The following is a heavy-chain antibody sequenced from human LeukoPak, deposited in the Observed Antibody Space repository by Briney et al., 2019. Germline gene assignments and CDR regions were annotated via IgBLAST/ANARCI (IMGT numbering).Heavy chain of an antibody. V-gene: IGHV1-2*02. Sequence: ASVKVSCKASGYTFTGYYMHWVRQAPGQGLEWMGWINPNSGGTNYAQKFQGRVTMTRDMSTSTVYMELSSLRSEDTAVYYCARGGFVEMATIGDYWGQGTLVTVSS. J-gene: IGHJ4*02. CDR3: ARGGFVEMATIGDY. CDR1: GYTFTGYY. CDR2: INPNSGGT. D-gene: IGHD5-24*01.